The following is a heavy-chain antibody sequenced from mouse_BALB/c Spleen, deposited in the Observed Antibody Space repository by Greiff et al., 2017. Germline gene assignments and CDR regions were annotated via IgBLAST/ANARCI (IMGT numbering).Heavy chain of an antibody. D-gene: IGHD1-1*01. J-gene: IGHJ4*01. CDR2: IDPENGNT. CDR1: GFNIKDYY. Sequence: EVQLQQSGAELVRPGALVKLSCKASGFNIKDYYMHWVQQRPVQGLEWIGWIDPENGNTIYDPKFQGKASITADTSSNTAYLQLSSLTSEDTAVYYCARGDGSSGDAMDYWGQGTSVTVSS. V-gene: IGHV14-1*02. CDR3: ARGDGSSGDAMDY.